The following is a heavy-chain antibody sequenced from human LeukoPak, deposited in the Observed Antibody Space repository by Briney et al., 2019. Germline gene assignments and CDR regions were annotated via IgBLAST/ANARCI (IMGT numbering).Heavy chain of an antibody. D-gene: IGHD5-24*01. CDR3: ARALRDGYNDGFDY. J-gene: IGHJ4*02. CDR2: IYGGGDT. CDR1: GFSVSTTY. V-gene: IGHV3-53*01. Sequence: GGSLRLSCAASGFSVSTTYLTWVRQAPGKGLEWVSIIYGGGDTYYADSVKGRFTISRDNSKNTLYLQMNSLRAEDTAVYYCARALRDGYNDGFDYWGQGTLVTVSS.